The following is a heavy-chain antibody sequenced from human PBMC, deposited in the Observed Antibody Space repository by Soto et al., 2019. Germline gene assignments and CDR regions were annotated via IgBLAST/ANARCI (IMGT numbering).Heavy chain of an antibody. CDR2: ISGSGGST. CDR1: GLNFSSYA. Sequence: GGSLRLSCAASGLNFSSYARSWVRKAPGKGLEWVSAISGSGGSTYYADSVKGRFTISRDNSKNTLYLQMNSLRAEDTAVYYCAKGSAPWLYSSSSGDYWGQGTLVTVSS. CDR3: AKGSAPWLYSSSSGDY. D-gene: IGHD6-6*01. V-gene: IGHV3-23*01. J-gene: IGHJ4*02.